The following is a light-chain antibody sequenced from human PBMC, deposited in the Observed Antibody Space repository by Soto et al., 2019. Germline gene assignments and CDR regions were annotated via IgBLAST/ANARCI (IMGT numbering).Light chain of an antibody. V-gene: IGKV3-20*01. CDR1: QRVSSSY. CDR2: GAS. J-gene: IGKJ4*02. CDR3: QQLGNSPLLT. Sequence: EIVLTQSPGTLSLSPGERATLACRAIQRVSSSYLAGYQQKPGQAPRLLIFGASSRATGIPDRFSGSGSATYFPLTISRLEPEDLAVEYGQQLGNSPLLTFGGGTKVHI.